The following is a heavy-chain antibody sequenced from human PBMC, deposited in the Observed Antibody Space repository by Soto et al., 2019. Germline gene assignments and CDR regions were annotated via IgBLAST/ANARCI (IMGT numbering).Heavy chain of an antibody. Sequence: ASVKVSCKTAGYTLSNYGITWGRQAPGQPLEWLGWISLYSDGTNYAQKFQGRVSMTTDTSTTTAYMELRSLRSDDTAVYYCARVVPGAEAWFGPWGQGTLVTVS. V-gene: IGHV1-18*01. CDR2: ISLYSDGT. J-gene: IGHJ5*02. CDR3: ARVVPGAEAWFGP. CDR1: GYTLSNYG.